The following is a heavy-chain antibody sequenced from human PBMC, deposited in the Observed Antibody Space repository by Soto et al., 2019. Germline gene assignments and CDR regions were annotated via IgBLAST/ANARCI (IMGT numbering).Heavy chain of an antibody. CDR3: ARSGLAAADWNFDY. CDR1: GGSISSYY. Sequence: SETLSLTCTVSGGSISSYYWSWIRQPPGKGLEWIGYIYYSGSTNYNPSLKSRVTISVDTSKNQFSLKLSSVTAADTAVYYCARSGLAAADWNFDYWGQGTLVTVSS. V-gene: IGHV4-59*01. CDR2: IYYSGST. J-gene: IGHJ4*02. D-gene: IGHD6-13*01.